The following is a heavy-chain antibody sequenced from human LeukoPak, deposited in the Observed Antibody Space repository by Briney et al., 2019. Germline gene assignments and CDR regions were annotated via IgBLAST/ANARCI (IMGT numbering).Heavy chain of an antibody. CDR3: ARVRDYYYYMDV. CDR2: IYDSGST. CDR1: GGYLGSHY. Sequence: SETLSLTCTVSGGYLGSHYWTWIRQPPGKGLEWIGYIYDSGSTYYHPSLKSRVTISVDTSKNQFSLKLSSVTAADTAVYYCARVRDYYYYMDVWGKGTTVTVSS. J-gene: IGHJ6*03. V-gene: IGHV4-59*11.